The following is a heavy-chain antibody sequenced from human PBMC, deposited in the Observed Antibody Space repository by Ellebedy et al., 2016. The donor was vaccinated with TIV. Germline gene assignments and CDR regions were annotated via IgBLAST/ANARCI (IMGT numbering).Heavy chain of an antibody. D-gene: IGHD6-6*01. V-gene: IGHV3-43D*03. J-gene: IGHJ4*02. Sequence: GGSLRLSCAAAGFTFDDYAMHWVRQAPGKGLEWVSRISWDGGSKYYADSVKGRFTISRDNAKNSLYLQMNSLRAEDTAVYYCASEYSSSSHWGYWGQGTLVTVSS. CDR1: GFTFDDYA. CDR2: ISWDGGSK. CDR3: ASEYSSSSHWGY.